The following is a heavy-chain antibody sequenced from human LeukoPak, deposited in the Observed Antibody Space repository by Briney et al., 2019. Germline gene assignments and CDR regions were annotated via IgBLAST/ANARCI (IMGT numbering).Heavy chain of an antibody. CDR1: GFTFSSYA. Sequence: GGSLRLSCAASGFTFSSYAMSWVRQAPGKGLEWVSAISGSGGSTYYADSVKGRFTISRDNSKNMLYLQMNSLRAEDTAVYYCAKDLRSSSWYSYGGYWGQGTLVTVSS. D-gene: IGHD6-13*01. V-gene: IGHV3-23*01. J-gene: IGHJ4*02. CDR3: AKDLRSSSWYSYGGY. CDR2: ISGSGGST.